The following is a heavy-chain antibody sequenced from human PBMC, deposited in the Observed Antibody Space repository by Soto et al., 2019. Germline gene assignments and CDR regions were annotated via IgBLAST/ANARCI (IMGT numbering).Heavy chain of an antibody. Sequence: PGESLKISCKGSGYSFTSYWISWVRQMPGKCLEWMGRIDPSDSYTNYSPSFQGHVTISADKSISTAYLQWSSLKASDTAMYYCARLRYFDWSTSYGMEAGGXGTTVT. J-gene: IGHJ6*02. CDR3: ARLRYFDWSTSYGMEA. V-gene: IGHV5-10-1*01. D-gene: IGHD3-9*01. CDR1: GYSFTSYW. CDR2: IDPSDSYT.